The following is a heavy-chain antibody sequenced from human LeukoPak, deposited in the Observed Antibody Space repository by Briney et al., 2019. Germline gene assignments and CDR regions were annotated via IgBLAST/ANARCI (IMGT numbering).Heavy chain of an antibody. CDR1: GYTLTELS. CDR2: FDPEDGET. Sequence: ASVKVSCKVSGYTLTELSMHWVRQAPGKGREWMGGFDPEDGETIYAQKFQGRVTMTEDTSTDTAYMELSSLRSEDTAVYYCATGDKAVAAYETDYYGMDVWGQGTTVTVSS. V-gene: IGHV1-24*01. CDR3: ATGDKAVAAYETDYYGMDV. D-gene: IGHD6-19*01. J-gene: IGHJ6*02.